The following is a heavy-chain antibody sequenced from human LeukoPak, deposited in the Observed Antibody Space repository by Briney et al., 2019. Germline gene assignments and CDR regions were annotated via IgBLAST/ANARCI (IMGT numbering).Heavy chain of an antibody. Sequence: GGSLRLSCAASGFTFSSYWMHWVRQAPGKGLVWVARINTNESHTQYADSVKGRFTISRDDAKTTLYLQMNSLRDEDTAVYYCAGDLISGSGSLGYWGQGTLVTVSS. CDR1: GFTFSSYW. J-gene: IGHJ4*02. V-gene: IGHV3-74*01. CDR3: AGDLISGSGSLGY. D-gene: IGHD3-10*01. CDR2: INTNESHT.